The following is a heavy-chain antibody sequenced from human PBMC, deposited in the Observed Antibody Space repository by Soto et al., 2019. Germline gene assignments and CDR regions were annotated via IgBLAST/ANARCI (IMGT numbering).Heavy chain of an antibody. CDR2: INPNSGTT. CDR3: ARGFATHYFEL. CDR1: DYTFTAYF. D-gene: IGHD3-3*01. V-gene: IGHV1-2*04. J-gene: IGHJ4*02. Sequence: QVQLVQSGAEVKKPGASVRVSCRASDYTFTAYFIHWVRQAPGQGLEWVGSINPNSGTTKYAQKFRGWVTVTADTSITTAYMELGRLRSDDTAVYYCARGFATHYFELWGQGTLVTVSS.